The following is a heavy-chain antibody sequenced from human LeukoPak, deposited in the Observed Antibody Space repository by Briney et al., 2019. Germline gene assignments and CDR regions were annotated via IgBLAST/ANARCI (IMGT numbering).Heavy chain of an antibody. CDR3: ARGITGTTRGSQDYFDY. J-gene: IGHJ4*02. Sequence: GASVKVSCKASGYNLTSYDINWVRQATGQGLEWMGWMNPNSGNTGYAQKFQGRVTITRNTSISTAYMELSSLRSEDTAVYYCARGITGTTRGSQDYFDYWGQGTLVTVSS. V-gene: IGHV1-8*01. D-gene: IGHD1-20*01. CDR1: GYNLTSYD. CDR2: MNPNSGNT.